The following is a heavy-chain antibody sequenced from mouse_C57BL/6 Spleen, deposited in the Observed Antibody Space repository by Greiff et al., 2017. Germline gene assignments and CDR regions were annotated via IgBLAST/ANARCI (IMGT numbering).Heavy chain of an antibody. V-gene: IGHV1-82*01. CDR1: GYAFSSSW. D-gene: IGHD3-2*02. CDR3: AREGTAQATGYFDY. Sequence: VQLQQSGPELVKPGASVKISCKASGYAFSSSWMNWVKQRPGKGLEWIGRIYPGDGDTNYNGKFKGKATLTADKSSSTAYMQLSSLTSEDSAVYFCAREGTAQATGYFDYWGQGTTITVSS. J-gene: IGHJ2*01. CDR2: IYPGDGDT.